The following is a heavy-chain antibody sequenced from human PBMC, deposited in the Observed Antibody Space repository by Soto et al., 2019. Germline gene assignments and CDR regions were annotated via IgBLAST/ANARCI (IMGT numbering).Heavy chain of an antibody. Sequence: PGGSLRLSCAASGFTFSSYAMSWVRQAPGKGLEWVSAISGSGGSTYYADSVKGRFTISRDNSKNTLYLQMNSLRAEDTAVYYCAIYYGSAPYYYYGMDVWGQGTTVTVSS. CDR3: AIYYGSAPYYYYGMDV. CDR1: GFTFSSYA. CDR2: ISGSGGST. V-gene: IGHV3-23*01. J-gene: IGHJ6*02. D-gene: IGHD3-10*01.